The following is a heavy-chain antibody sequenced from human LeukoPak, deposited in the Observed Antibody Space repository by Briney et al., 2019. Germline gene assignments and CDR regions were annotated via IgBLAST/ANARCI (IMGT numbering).Heavy chain of an antibody. J-gene: IGHJ4*02. Sequence: GGSLRLSCAASGFTFSNFAMSWVRQPPGKGLEWLSAISSGGGSTYYADSVKGRFTISRDNSKNTLYLQMNSLRAEDTAVYYCAKDKVGLSWDYFDCWGQGTLVTVSS. CDR1: GFTFSNFA. CDR3: AKDKVGLSWDYFDC. D-gene: IGHD1-26*01. V-gene: IGHV3-23*01. CDR2: ISSGGGST.